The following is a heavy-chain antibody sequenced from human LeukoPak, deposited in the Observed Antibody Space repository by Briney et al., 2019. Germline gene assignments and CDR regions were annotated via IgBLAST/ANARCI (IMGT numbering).Heavy chain of an antibody. CDR1: GFTFDDYA. J-gene: IGHJ4*02. V-gene: IGHV3-9*01. D-gene: IGHD3-10*01. CDR2: ISWNCGSI. Sequence: PGGSLRLSCAASGFTFDDYAMHWVRQAPGKGLEWVSGISWNCGSIGYADSVKGRFTISRDNAKNSLYLQMNSLRAEDTALYYCAKDMGVITMVRVFDYWGQGTLVTVSS. CDR3: AKDMGVITMVRVFDY.